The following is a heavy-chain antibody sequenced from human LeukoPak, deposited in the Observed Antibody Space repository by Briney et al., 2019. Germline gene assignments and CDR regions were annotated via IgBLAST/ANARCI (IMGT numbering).Heavy chain of an antibody. J-gene: IGHJ6*02. CDR3: ARESRILWFGELIHYYYYGMDV. CDR1: GYTFTSYY. CDR2: INPSGGST. Sequence: ASVKVSCKASGYTFTSYYMHWVRQAPGQGLEWMGIINPSGGSTSYAQKFQGRVTMTRDTSTSTVYMELSSLRSEDTAVYYCARESRILWFGELIHYYYYGMDVWGQGTTVTVSS. D-gene: IGHD3-10*01. V-gene: IGHV1-46*01.